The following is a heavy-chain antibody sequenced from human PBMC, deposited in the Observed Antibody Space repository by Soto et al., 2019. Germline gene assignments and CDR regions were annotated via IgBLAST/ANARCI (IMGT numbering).Heavy chain of an antibody. V-gene: IGHV3-21*01. D-gene: IGHD6-13*01. CDR2: ISSSSSYI. J-gene: IGHJ6*02. CDR1: GFTFSSYS. CDR3: ARDGPIAAAGQIIGEDYYYYGMDV. Sequence: GGSLRLSCAASGFTFSSYSMNWVRQAPGKGLEWVSSISSSSSYIYYAASVKGRFTISRDNAKNSLYLQMNSLRAEDTAVYYCARDGPIAAAGQIIGEDYYYYGMDVWGQGTTVTVSS.